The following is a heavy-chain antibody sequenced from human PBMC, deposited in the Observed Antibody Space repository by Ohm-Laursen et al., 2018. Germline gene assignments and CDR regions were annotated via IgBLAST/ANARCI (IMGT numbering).Heavy chain of an antibody. Sequence: SLRLSCSASGFTFSSYSMNWVRQAPGKGLEWVSSISSSSSYIYYADSVKGRFTISRDNAKNSLYLQMNSLRPEDTAVYYCVRDFGGWLDYWGQGTLVTVSS. D-gene: IGHD3-10*01. J-gene: IGHJ4*02. V-gene: IGHV3-21*01. CDR2: ISSSSSYI. CDR1: GFTFSSYS. CDR3: VRDFGGWLDY.